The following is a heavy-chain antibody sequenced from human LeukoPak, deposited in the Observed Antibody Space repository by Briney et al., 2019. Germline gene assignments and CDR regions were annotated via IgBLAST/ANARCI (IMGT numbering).Heavy chain of an antibody. J-gene: IGHJ4*02. Sequence: SETLSLTCAVKGGPFSTYSWTWIRQTPGKGLEWIGEITHSGGTSFNPSLKSRVAMSIDSSKYQFSLTLDSVTAADTAVYYCARRTRSGDFRFDYWGQGTLVTVPS. CDR2: ITHSGGT. CDR1: GGPFSTYS. D-gene: IGHD3-16*01. V-gene: IGHV4-34*01. CDR3: ARRTRSGDFRFDY.